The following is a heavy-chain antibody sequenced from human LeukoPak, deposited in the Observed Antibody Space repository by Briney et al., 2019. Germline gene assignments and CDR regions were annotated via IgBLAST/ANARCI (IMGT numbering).Heavy chain of an antibody. J-gene: IGHJ5*02. D-gene: IGHD1-26*01. V-gene: IGHV1-2*02. CDR2: INHNSGGT. CDR3: ARDNYVVGSGWFDP. CDR1: GYTFTAYS. Sequence: GASVKVSCKASGYTFTAYSMHWVRQAPGQGLEWMGWINHNSGGTNYAQKFQGRVTMTRDTSITTAYMELSRLRSDDTAVYYCARDNYVVGSGWFDPWGQGTLVTVSS.